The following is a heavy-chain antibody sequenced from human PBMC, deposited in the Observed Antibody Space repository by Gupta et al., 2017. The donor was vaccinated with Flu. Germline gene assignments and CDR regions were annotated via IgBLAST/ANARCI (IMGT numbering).Heavy chain of an antibody. CDR2: MNPNSGNT. CDR1: GYTFTSYD. V-gene: IGHV1-8*01. Sequence: QVQLVQSGAEVKKPGASVKVSCKASGYTFTSYDINWVRQATGQGLEWMGWMNPNSGNTGYAQKFQGRVTMTRNTSISTAYMELSSLRSEDTAVYYCARPFMSKRLFYGDYGFKWGQGTLVTVSS. CDR3: ARPFMSKRLFYGDYGFK. D-gene: IGHD4-17*01. J-gene: IGHJ4*02.